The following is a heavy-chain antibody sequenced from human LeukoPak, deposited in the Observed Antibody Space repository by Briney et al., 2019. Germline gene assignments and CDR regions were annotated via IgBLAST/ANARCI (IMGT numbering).Heavy chain of an antibody. V-gene: IGHV1-18*01. Sequence: ASVKVSCKASGYTFTKYGISWVRQAPGQGLEWMGWISTYNDNTNYAQKFQGRVTMTTDTSTSTVYMELRSLRSDDTAVYYCARDVIYSSGWYDYWGQGTLVTVSS. D-gene: IGHD6-19*01. CDR3: ARDVIYSSGWYDY. J-gene: IGHJ4*02. CDR1: GYTFTKYG. CDR2: ISTYNDNT.